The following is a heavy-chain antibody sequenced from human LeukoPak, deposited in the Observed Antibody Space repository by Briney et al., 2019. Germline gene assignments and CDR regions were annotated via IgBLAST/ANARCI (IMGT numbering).Heavy chain of an antibody. D-gene: IGHD2-15*01. CDR2: ISYDGSNK. V-gene: IGHV3-30*04. CDR3: ARDTVVVVAATNPGY. J-gene: IGHJ4*02. Sequence: PGRSLRLSCAASGFTFSSYAMHWVRQAPGKGLEWVAVISYDGSNKYYADSVKGRFTISRDNSKNTLYLQMNSLRAEDTAVCYCARDTVVVVAATNPGYWGQGTLVTVSS. CDR1: GFTFSSYA.